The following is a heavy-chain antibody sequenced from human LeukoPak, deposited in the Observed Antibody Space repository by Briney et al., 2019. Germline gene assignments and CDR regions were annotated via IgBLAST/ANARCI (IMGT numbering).Heavy chain of an antibody. V-gene: IGHV3-69-1*02. J-gene: IGHJ4*02. CDR3: ARNFDS. CDR2: ITRRSSNL. Sequence: GGSLRLSCVASGLTFTYSDFNWIRQAPGKGLEWLSTITRRSSNLHYADSVKGRFTTSRDDAKDSVYLQMENLRVEDTAIYYCARNFDSWGQGTLVTVSS. CDR1: GLTFTYSD.